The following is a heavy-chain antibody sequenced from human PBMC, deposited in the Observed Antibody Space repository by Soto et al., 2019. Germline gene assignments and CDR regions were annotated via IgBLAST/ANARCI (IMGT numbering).Heavy chain of an antibody. V-gene: IGHV1-18*01. D-gene: IGHD4-17*01. Sequence: ASVKVSCKVSGYTFTSYGITWVRQAPGQGLEWMGWISTYNGNTNYAQKLQDRVTLTTDTSTSTAYMELRSLRSDDTAVYYCARRLYGDYDYWGQGTLVTVSS. CDR2: ISTYNGNT. CDR1: GYTFTSYG. J-gene: IGHJ4*02. CDR3: ARRLYGDYDY.